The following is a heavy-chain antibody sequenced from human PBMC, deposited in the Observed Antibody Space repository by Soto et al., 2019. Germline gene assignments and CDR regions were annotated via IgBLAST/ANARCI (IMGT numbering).Heavy chain of an antibody. CDR1: GFTFGNYW. CDR2: IPSDGTIT. D-gene: IGHD1-26*01. Sequence: EVQLVESGGGLVQPGGSLRLSCATSGFTFGNYWMYWVRQAPGKGLVWVSRIPSDGTITTYGDSVKGRFTTSRDIANNTLHLQINSLRAEDTSVYYCARGRGSFYLDFWRQGTLVTVSS. V-gene: IGHV3-74*01. J-gene: IGHJ4*02. CDR3: ARGRGSFYLDF.